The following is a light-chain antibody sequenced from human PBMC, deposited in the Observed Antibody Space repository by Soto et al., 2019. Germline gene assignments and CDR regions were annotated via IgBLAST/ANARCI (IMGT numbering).Light chain of an antibody. J-gene: IGKJ3*01. V-gene: IGKV1-12*02. CDR1: QIINKW. CDR2: AAS. CDR3: QQPNSFPFT. Sequence: DIQMTQSPSSVSASVGDRVTITCRASQIINKWLAWYQQKPGKAPTLLIYAASTLQSGVTSWFSGSGSGTDLTLASSSLQPEDYATCYCQQPNSFPFTFGLGTKVDIK.